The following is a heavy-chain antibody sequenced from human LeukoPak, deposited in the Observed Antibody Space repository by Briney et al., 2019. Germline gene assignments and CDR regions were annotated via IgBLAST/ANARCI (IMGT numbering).Heavy chain of an antibody. D-gene: IGHD3-22*01. CDR1: GYSISSGYY. V-gene: IGHV4-38-2*01. Sequence: PSETLSLTRAVSGYSISSGYYWGWIRQPPGKGLEWIGSIYHSGSTYYNPSLKSRVTISVDTSQNQFSLKLSSVTAADTAVYYCARGRIDYFDSSGYSGYFDYWGQGTLVTVSS. CDR2: IYHSGST. J-gene: IGHJ4*02. CDR3: ARGRIDYFDSSGYSGYFDY.